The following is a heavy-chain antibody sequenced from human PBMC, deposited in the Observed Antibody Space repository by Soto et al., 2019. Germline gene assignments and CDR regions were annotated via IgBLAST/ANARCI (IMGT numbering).Heavy chain of an antibody. D-gene: IGHD6-19*01. CDR3: AAASGWYLYYYGMDV. CDR1: GFTFSSYS. Sequence: VQLVESGGGLVKPGGSLRLSCAASGFTFSSYSMHWVRQAPGKGLEWVAVISYDGSNKYYADSVKGRFTISRDNSKNTLYLQMNSLRAEDTAVYYCAAASGWYLYYYGMDVWGQGTTVTVSS. J-gene: IGHJ6*02. CDR2: ISYDGSNK. V-gene: IGHV3-30*03.